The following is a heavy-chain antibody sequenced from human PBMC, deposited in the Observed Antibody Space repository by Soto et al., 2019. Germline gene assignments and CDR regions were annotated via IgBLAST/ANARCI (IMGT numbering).Heavy chain of an antibody. CDR1: GYTFTSYG. Sequence: GASVKVSCKASGYTFTSYGISWVRQAPGQGLEWMGWISAYNGNTNYAQKLQGRVTMTTDTSTSTAYMELRSLRSDDTAVYYCARDGVGYDILTGLNYYYYGMDVWGQGTTVTVSS. CDR2: ISAYNGNT. CDR3: ARDGVGYDILTGLNYYYYGMDV. V-gene: IGHV1-18*01. D-gene: IGHD3-9*01. J-gene: IGHJ6*02.